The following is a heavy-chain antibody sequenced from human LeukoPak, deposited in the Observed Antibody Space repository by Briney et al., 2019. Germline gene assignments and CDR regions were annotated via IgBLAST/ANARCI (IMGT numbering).Heavy chain of an antibody. D-gene: IGHD4-11*01. CDR3: ARDTITTGAFDI. J-gene: IGHJ3*02. CDR2: ISSSSSYI. V-gene: IGHV3-21*01. Sequence: PGGSLRLSCAASGFTFSSYSMNWVRQAPGKGLEGVSSISSSSSYIYYADSVKGRFTISRDNAKNSLYLQMNSLRAEDTAVYYCARDTITTGAFDIWGQGTMVTVSS. CDR1: GFTFSSYS.